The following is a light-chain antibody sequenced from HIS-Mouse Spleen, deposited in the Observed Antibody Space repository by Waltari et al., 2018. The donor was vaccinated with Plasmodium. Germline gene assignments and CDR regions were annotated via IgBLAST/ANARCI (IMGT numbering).Light chain of an antibody. J-gene: IGKJ1*01. V-gene: IGKV1-39*01. CDR1: QSISNY. Sequence: DIQMTQSPSSLSASVGDRVTITCRASQSISNYLNWYQQKPGKAPKFLIYAASTLQSGVPSRFSGSGSGTEFILTISSLQPEDFATYYCQQSYSTWTFGQGAKVEIK. CDR3: QQSYSTWT. CDR2: AAS.